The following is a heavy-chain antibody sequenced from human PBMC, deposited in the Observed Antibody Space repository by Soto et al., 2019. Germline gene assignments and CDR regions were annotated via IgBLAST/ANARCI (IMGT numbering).Heavy chain of an antibody. CDR1: GGTFSSYA. Sequence: QVQLVQSGAEVKKPGSSVKVSCKASGGTFSSYAISWVRQSPGQGLEWMGGIIPIFGTAHYAQKCQGRVSIPADESTSTAYMELSSLRSEDTAAYYCARDLGMATTIPVWGQGPLVTVSS. D-gene: IGHD5-12*01. CDR2: IIPIFGTA. V-gene: IGHV1-69*12. J-gene: IGHJ4*02. CDR3: ARDLGMATTIPV.